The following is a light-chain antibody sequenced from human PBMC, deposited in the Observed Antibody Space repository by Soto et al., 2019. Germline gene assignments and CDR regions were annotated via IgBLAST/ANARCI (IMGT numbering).Light chain of an antibody. CDR2: GAS. V-gene: IGKV3-20*01. Sequence: IVWTQSPGTLSLSPGEEATLSCRSSQSVDSNYLAWYQQKPGQTPRLIIYGASGRADGIPHRFSGSGFGTDFTLTISKVEPEDFAVYYCQQYGTPRSVTFGQGTRLEIK. J-gene: IGKJ5*01. CDR3: QQYGTPRSVT. CDR1: QSVDSNY.